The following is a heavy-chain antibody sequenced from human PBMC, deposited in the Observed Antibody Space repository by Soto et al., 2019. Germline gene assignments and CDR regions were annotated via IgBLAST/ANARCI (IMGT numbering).Heavy chain of an antibody. CDR2: IYYSGGP. CDR1: GGSINSYY. V-gene: IGHV4-59*01. J-gene: IGHJ2*01. Sequence: QVQLQESGPGLVKPSETLSLTCTVSGGSINSYYWSWIRQPPGKALEWIGYIYYSGGPNYNPSLVSQVTIPQARSKNQPSLRLASVTAADTAVYYCARGSVAQYWYFDLWGRGTLVTVSS. D-gene: IGHD6-19*01. CDR3: ARGSVAQYWYFDL.